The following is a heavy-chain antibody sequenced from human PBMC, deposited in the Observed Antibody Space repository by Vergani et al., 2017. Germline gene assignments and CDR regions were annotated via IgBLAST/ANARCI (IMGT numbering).Heavy chain of an antibody. Sequence: QVQLVQSGAEVKKPGASVKVSCKASGYTFTSYGISWVRQAPGKGLEWMGWISAYNGNTNYAQKLQGRVTMTTDTATSTAYMELRSLRSDDTAVYYCARGGSSGKAWDYYYYMDVWGKGTTVTVSS. D-gene: IGHD6-6*01. J-gene: IGHJ6*03. V-gene: IGHV1-18*01. CDR1: GYTFTSYG. CDR3: ARGGSSGKAWDYYYYMDV. CDR2: ISAYNGNT.